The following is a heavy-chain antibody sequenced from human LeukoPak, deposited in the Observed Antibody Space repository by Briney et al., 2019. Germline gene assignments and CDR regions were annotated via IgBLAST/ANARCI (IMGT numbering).Heavy chain of an antibody. CDR2: IGSKANSYAT. D-gene: IGHD3-16*02. CDR1: GFTFSGSA. Sequence: PGGSLRLSCAASGFTFSGSAMHWVRQASGKGLEWVGRIGSKANSYATAYAASVKGRFTISRDDSKNTAYLQMNSLRTEDTAVYYCTSRYLGLDIWGQGTLVTVSS. CDR3: TSRYLGLDI. V-gene: IGHV3-73*01. J-gene: IGHJ4*02.